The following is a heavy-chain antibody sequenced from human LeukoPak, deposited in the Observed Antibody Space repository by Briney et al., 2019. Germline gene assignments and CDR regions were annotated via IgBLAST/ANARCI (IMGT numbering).Heavy chain of an antibody. V-gene: IGHV3-49*03. J-gene: IGHJ4*02. D-gene: IGHD6-19*01. CDR2: IRSKAYGVTT. Sequence: GGSLRLXCTASGFTFGDYAMSWFRQAPGKGLEWVGFIRSKAYGVTTEYAASVKGRFTISRDDSKSIAYLQMNSLKTEDTAVYYCTREDVAVAGRIDYWGQGTLVTVSP. CDR1: GFTFGDYA. CDR3: TREDVAVAGRIDY.